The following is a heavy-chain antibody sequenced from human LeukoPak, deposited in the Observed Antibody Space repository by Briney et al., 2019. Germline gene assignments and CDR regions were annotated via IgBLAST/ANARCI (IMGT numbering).Heavy chain of an antibody. CDR2: IYYSGST. CDR1: GVSIISSSYY. V-gene: IGHV4-39*01. Sequence: PSETLSLTCTVSGVSIISSSYYWGWIRQPPGKGLEWSGSIYYSGSTYFKPSLKSRLTISVDTSKNQFSLKLSSVTVADTAVYYCATPAGPFGDYDYWGQGTLVTVSS. D-gene: IGHD4-17*01. CDR3: ATPAGPFGDYDY. J-gene: IGHJ4*02.